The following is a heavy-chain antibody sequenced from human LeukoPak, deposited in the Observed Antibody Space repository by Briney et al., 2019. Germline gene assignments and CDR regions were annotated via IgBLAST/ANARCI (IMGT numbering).Heavy chain of an antibody. D-gene: IGHD3-3*01. CDR1: GGSFRGHY. Sequence: SETLSLTCAVYGGSFRGHYWSWIRQPPGKGLEWIGEISHSGSTNHNPSLKSRVTISEDTSKSQFFLKLSAVTAADTALYYCARGGIATLGVGGYFDYWGQGIFVTVSS. V-gene: IGHV4-34*01. J-gene: IGHJ4*02. CDR2: ISHSGST. CDR3: ARGGIATLGVGGYFDY.